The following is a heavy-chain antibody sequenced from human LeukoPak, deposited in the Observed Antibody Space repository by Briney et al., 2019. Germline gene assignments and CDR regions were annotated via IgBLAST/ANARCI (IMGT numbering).Heavy chain of an antibody. CDR1: GFTFSGSA. Sequence: GGSLRLSCAASGFTFSGSAMHWVRQASGKGLEWVGRIRSKADSYATTYAASVKGRFTISRDESKNTAYLHMNSLKTEDTAVYYCTRPREYGEYDYDYWGQGTLVTVSS. D-gene: IGHD4-17*01. V-gene: IGHV3-73*01. CDR2: IRSKADSYAT. CDR3: TRPREYGEYDYDY. J-gene: IGHJ4*02.